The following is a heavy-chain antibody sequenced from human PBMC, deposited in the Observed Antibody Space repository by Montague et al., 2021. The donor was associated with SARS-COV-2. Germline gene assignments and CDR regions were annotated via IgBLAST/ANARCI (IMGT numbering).Heavy chain of an antibody. V-gene: IGHV4-39*01. CDR3: ARLFYSSGWSESDAFDI. CDR2: IYYSGST. J-gene: IGHJ3*02. CDR1: GGSISSSSYY. D-gene: IGHD6-19*01. Sequence: SETLSLTCTVSGGSISSSSYYWGWIRQPPGKGLEWIGSIYYSGSTYYNPSLKSRVTISVDTSKNQFSLKLSSVTAADTAVYYCARLFYSSGWSESDAFDIWGQGTMVTVSS.